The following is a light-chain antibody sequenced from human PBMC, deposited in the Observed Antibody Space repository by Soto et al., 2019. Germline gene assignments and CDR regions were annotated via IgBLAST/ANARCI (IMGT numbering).Light chain of an antibody. V-gene: IGLV1-47*01. CDR2: MNN. Sequence: QLVLTQPLSASGTPGQRVTISCSGSTSNIGSNYVYWYQQLPGTAPKLLIYMNNQRPSGVPDRFSGSKSGTSASLAISGLRSEDEADYYCAAWDDSLSGPVFGGGTKLTVL. CDR3: AAWDDSLSGPV. J-gene: IGLJ2*01. CDR1: TSNIGSNY.